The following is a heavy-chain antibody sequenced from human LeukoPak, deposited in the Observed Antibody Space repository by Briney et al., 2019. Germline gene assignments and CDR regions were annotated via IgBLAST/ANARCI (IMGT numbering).Heavy chain of an antibody. CDR1: GYTFTSYG. CDR2: ISAYNGNT. CDR3: ARDTYCTNGVRSHYDAFDI. D-gene: IGHD2-8*01. J-gene: IGHJ3*02. V-gene: IGHV1-18*01. Sequence: SVKVSCKASGYTFTSYGISWVRQAPGQGLEWMGWISAYNGNTNYAQKLQGRVTMTTDTSTSTAYMELRSLRSDDTAVYYCARDTYCTNGVRSHYDAFDIWGQGTMVTVSS.